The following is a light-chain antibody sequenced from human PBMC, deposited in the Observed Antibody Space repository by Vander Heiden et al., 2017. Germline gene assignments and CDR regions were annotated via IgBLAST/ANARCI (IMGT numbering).Light chain of an antibody. CDR2: LGS. V-gene: IGKV2-28*01. CDR3: MQALQTPLT. Sequence: DIVMTQSPLSLPVLPGAPASTSCRSSQSLLHSNGYNYLDWYLQKPGQSPQLLIYLGSNRASGVPDRFSGSGSGTDFTLKISRVEAEDVGVYYCMQALQTPLTFGGGTKVEIK. J-gene: IGKJ4*01. CDR1: QSLLHSNGYNY.